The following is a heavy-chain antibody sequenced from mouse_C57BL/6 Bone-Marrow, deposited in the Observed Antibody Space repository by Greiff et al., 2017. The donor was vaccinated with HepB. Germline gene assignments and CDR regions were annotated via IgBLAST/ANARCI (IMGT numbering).Heavy chain of an antibody. CDR3: ARMGLGQAY. Sequence: VQLQQSGPELVKPGASVKISCKASGYAFSSSWMNWVKQRPGKGLEWIGRIYPGDGDTNYNGKFKGKATLTADKSSSTAYMQLSSLTSEDSAVYFCARMGLGQAYWGQGTLVTVSA. CDR1: GYAFSSSW. V-gene: IGHV1-82*01. D-gene: IGHD4-1*01. CDR2: IYPGDGDT. J-gene: IGHJ3*01.